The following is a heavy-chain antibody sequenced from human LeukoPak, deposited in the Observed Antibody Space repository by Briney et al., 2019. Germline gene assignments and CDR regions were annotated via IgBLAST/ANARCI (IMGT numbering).Heavy chain of an antibody. CDR2: ISAYNGNT. CDR3: ARAGVTAVAGDYYYCGMDV. V-gene: IGHV1-18*01. D-gene: IGHD6-19*01. CDR1: GYTFTSYG. Sequence: ASVKVSCKASGYTFTSYGISWVRQAPGQGLEWMGWISAYNGNTNYAQKLQGRVTMTTDTSTSTAYMELRSLRSDDTAVYYCARAGVTAVAGDYYYCGMDVWGQGTTVTVSS. J-gene: IGHJ6*02.